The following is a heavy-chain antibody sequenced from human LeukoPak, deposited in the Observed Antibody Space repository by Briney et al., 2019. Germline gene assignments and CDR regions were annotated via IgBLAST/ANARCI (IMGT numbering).Heavy chain of an antibody. CDR3: ARDEQQLVPVYYFDY. D-gene: IGHD6-6*01. J-gene: IGHJ4*02. CDR2: IYHSGST. Sequence: SETLSLTCTVSGYSISSGYYCGWIRQPPGKGLEWIGSIYHSGSTYYNPSLKSRVTISVDMSKNQFSLKLSSVTAADTAVYYCARDEQQLVPVYYFDYWGQGTLVTVSS. V-gene: IGHV4-38-2*02. CDR1: GYSISSGYY.